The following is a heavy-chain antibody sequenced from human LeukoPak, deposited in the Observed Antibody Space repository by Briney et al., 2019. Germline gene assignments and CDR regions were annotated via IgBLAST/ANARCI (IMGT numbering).Heavy chain of an antibody. V-gene: IGHV1-69*06. Sequence: GASVKVSCKASGGTFSSYAISWVRQAPGQGLEWMGGIIPIFGTANYAQKFQGRVTITADRSTGTAYMELSSLRSGDTAVYYCARHYYDTSAYPAYYDAFDIWGQGTMVTVSS. CDR2: IIPIFGTA. J-gene: IGHJ3*02. CDR3: ARHYYDTSAYPAYYDAFDI. CDR1: GGTFSSYA. D-gene: IGHD3-22*01.